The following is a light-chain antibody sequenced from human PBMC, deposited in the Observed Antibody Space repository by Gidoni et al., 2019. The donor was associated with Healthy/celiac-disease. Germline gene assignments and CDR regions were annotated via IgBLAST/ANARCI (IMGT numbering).Light chain of an antibody. V-gene: IGLV3-1*01. CDR2: QDS. J-gene: IGLJ2*01. CDR1: KLGDKY. Sequence: YELPQPPSVSVSPGQTASITCSGDKLGDKYACWYQQKPGQSPVLVIYQDSKRPSGIPERFSGSNSANTATLTISGTQAMDEADYYCQAWDSSTVVFGGGTKLTVL. CDR3: QAWDSSTVV.